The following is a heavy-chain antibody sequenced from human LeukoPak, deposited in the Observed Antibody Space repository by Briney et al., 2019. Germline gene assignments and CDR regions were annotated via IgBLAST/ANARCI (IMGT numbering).Heavy chain of an antibody. CDR2: ISASGSST. CDR1: GFTFRNYA. Sequence: PGGSLRLSCAASGFTFRNYAMSWVRQAPGQGLEWVSSISASGSSTWYVDSVKGRFIIYRDNSKNTLSLQMNSLRAEDTAIYYCATNYGDYVNWFDPWGQGTLVTVSS. D-gene: IGHD4-17*01. J-gene: IGHJ5*02. V-gene: IGHV3-23*01. CDR3: ATNYGDYVNWFDP.